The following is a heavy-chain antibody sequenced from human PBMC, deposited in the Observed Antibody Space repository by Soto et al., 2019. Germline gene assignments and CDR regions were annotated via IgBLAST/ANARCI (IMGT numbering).Heavy chain of an antibody. CDR1: GFIFSNYA. CDR3: AKDTGRGGGSVFDY. D-gene: IGHD2-15*01. V-gene: IGHV3-23*01. CDR2: ISGSGADT. Sequence: PGGSLRLSCAPSGFIFSNYAMSWVRQARGKGLEWVSAISGSGADTYYTESVKGRFTISRDNFKNTLYLQMNSLRAEDTAVYYRAKDTGRGGGSVFDYWGQGTLVTVSS. J-gene: IGHJ4*02.